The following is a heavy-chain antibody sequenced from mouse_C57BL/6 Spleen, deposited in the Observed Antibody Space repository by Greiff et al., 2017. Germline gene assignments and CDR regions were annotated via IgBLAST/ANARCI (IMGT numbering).Heavy chain of an antibody. V-gene: IGHV14-2*01. CDR3: ARGDYGSSYYLDY. D-gene: IGHD1-1*01. CDR1: GFNIKDYY. Sequence: EVKLQQSGAELVKPGASVKLSCTASGFNIKDYYMHWVKQRTEQGLEWIGRIDPEDGENKYAPQLQGKATITADTSSHTAYLQLSSLTAEDTAVYYCARGDYGSSYYLDYWGQGTTLTVSS. CDR2: IDPEDGEN. J-gene: IGHJ2*01.